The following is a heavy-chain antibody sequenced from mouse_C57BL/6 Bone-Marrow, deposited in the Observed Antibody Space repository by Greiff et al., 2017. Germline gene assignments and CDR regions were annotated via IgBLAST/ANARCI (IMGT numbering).Heavy chain of an antibody. Sequence: VKLVESGPGLVAPSQSLSITCTVSGFSLTSYAISWVRQPPGKGLEWLGVIWTGGGTNYNSALKSRLSISKDNSKSQVFLKMNSLQTDDTARYYCARKGGRTDSSGPYYYAMDYWGQGTSVTVSS. V-gene: IGHV2-9-1*01. CDR1: GFSLTSYA. CDR3: ARKGGRTDSSGPYYYAMDY. D-gene: IGHD3-2*02. CDR2: IWTGGGT. J-gene: IGHJ4*01.